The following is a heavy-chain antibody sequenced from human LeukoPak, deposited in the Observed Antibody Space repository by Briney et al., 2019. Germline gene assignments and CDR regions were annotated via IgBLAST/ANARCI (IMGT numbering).Heavy chain of an antibody. CDR2: IYYSGST. CDR1: GNSFGDYY. V-gene: IGHV4-38-2*02. J-gene: IGHJ4*02. Sequence: SETLSLTCTVSGNSFGDYYWSWIRQPPGKGLEWIGSIYYSGSTYYNPSLKSRVTISVDTSKNQFSLKLSSVTAADTAVYYCARIHYDFWSGYHFDYWGQGTLVTVSS. D-gene: IGHD3-3*01. CDR3: ARIHYDFWSGYHFDY.